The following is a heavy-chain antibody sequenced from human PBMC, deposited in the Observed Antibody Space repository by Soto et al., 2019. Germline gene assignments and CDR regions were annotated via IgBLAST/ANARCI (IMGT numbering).Heavy chain of an antibody. V-gene: IGHV1-8*01. J-gene: IGHJ5*02. D-gene: IGHD3-3*01. CDR1: GYTFTSYD. Sequence: QVQLVQSGAEVKKPGASVKVSCKASGYTFTSYDINWVRQATGQGLEWMGRMNPNSGYTGDAQRFQGRVTMTRNTSMSTAYMELSSLGSEDTAVYYCVRGVTVFGVVLVRHSNWFDPWGQGTLVTVSS. CDR3: VRGVTVFGVVLVRHSNWFDP. CDR2: MNPNSGYT.